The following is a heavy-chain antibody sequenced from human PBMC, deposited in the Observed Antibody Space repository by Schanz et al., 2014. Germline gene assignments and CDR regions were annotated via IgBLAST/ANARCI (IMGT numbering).Heavy chain of an antibody. J-gene: IGHJ6*02. CDR1: RYTFNTYG. CDR3: ARGPSQGYSYGHNIGAYYCGMDV. D-gene: IGHD5-18*01. V-gene: IGHV1-69*04. Sequence: GPEVKEPGASVKVSCEASRYTFNTYGLNWVRQAPGQGLEWMGRIIPILGIANYAQKFQGRVTITADKSTFTAYMDVSSLKSEDTAVYYCARGPSQGYSYGHNIGAYYCGMDVWGQGTTVTVSS. CDR2: IIPILGIA.